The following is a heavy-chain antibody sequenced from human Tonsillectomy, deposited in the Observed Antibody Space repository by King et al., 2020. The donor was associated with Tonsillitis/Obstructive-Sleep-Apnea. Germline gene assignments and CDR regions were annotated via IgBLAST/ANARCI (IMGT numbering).Heavy chain of an antibody. CDR1: GLSLSNARMG. J-gene: IGHJ4*02. V-gene: IGHV2-26*01. CDR3: ASLGGNYPYYFDY. Sequence: TLKESGPVLVKPTETLTLTCTVSGLSLSNARMGVSWIRQPPGKALEWLAHIFSNDEKSYSTSLKSRLTISKDTTKSQVVLTMTNMDPVDPATYYCASLGGNYPYYFDYWGQGILVTVSS. D-gene: IGHD1-7*01. CDR2: IFSNDEK.